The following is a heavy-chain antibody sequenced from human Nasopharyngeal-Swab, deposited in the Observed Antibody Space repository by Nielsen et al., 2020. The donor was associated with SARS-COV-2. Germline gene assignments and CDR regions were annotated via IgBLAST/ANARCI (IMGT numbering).Heavy chain of an antibody. D-gene: IGHD3-3*01. J-gene: IGHJ4*02. V-gene: IGHV3-23*01. Sequence: GESLKISCAASGFTFRSYAMSWVRQAPGKGLEWVSAISGSGGSTYYADSVKGRFTISRDNSKNTLYLQMNSLRAEDTAVYCCAKDNSPFPVHYDFWSGPTYFDYWGQGTLVTVSS. CDR2: ISGSGGST. CDR1: GFTFRSYA. CDR3: AKDNSPFPVHYDFWSGPTYFDY.